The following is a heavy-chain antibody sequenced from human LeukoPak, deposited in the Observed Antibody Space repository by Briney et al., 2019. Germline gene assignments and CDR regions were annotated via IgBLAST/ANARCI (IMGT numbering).Heavy chain of an antibody. J-gene: IGHJ4*02. D-gene: IGHD6-6*01. V-gene: IGHV3-33*01. CDR2: IWYDGSNK. Sequence: GRSLRLSCAASGFTFSSYGMHWVRQAPGKGLEWVAVIWYDGSNKYYADSVKGRFTISRDNAKNSLYLQMNSLRAEDTAVYYCAGPPESSSRDYWGQGTLVTVSS. CDR1: GFTFSSYG. CDR3: AGPPESSSRDY.